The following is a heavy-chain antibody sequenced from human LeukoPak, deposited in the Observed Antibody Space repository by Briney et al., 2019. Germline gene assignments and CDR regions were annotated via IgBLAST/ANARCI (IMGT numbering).Heavy chain of an antibody. Sequence: GGSLRLSCPASGFTFSDEDMSWSRQAPGKGLEWVGFIRSKAYGGTTEYAASVKGRFTISRDDSKSIAYLQMNSLKTEDTAVYYCTRVGYGAWFDPWGQGTLVTVSS. CDR2: IRSKAYGGTT. CDR1: GFTFSDED. CDR3: TRVGYGAWFDP. J-gene: IGHJ5*02. V-gene: IGHV3-49*03. D-gene: IGHD4-17*01.